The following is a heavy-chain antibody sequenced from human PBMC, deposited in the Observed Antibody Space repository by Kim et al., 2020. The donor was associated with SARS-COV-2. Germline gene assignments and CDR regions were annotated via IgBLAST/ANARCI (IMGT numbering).Heavy chain of an antibody. D-gene: IGHD5-18*01. Sequence: GGSLRLSCAASGFTFSSYGMHWVRQAPGKGLEWVAVISYDGSNKYYADSVKGRFTISRDNSKNTLYLQMNSLRAEDTAVYYCAKLAPVDTAMVGAFDIWGQGTMVTVSS. J-gene: IGHJ3*02. CDR2: ISYDGSNK. V-gene: IGHV3-30*18. CDR1: GFTFSSYG. CDR3: AKLAPVDTAMVGAFDI.